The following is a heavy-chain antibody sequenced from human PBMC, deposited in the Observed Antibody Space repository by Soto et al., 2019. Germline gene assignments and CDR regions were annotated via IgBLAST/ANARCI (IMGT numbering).Heavy chain of an antibody. Sequence: GGSLRLSCAASGFTISSHWMHWVRQAPGKGLVWVSRINSDGSSTSYADSVKGRFIISRDNAKNTLYLQMNILRAEDTAVYYCVRIYSGTYGCLDPWGQGTLVTVSS. V-gene: IGHV3-74*01. J-gene: IGHJ5*02. CDR1: GFTISSHW. CDR2: INSDGSST. D-gene: IGHD1-26*01. CDR3: VRIYSGTYGCLDP.